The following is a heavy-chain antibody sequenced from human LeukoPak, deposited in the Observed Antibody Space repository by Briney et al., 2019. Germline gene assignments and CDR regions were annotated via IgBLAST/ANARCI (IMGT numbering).Heavy chain of an antibody. CDR3: ARDVLRYFDWTPDEAGAFDY. CDR1: GYTFTSYG. Sequence: GASVTVSCKASGYTFTSYGISWMRQAPGQGLEWMGWISAYNGNTNYAQKLQGRVTMTTDTSTSTAYMELRSLRSDDTAVYYCARDVLRYFDWTPDEAGAFDYWGQGTLVTVSS. V-gene: IGHV1-18*01. D-gene: IGHD3-9*01. J-gene: IGHJ4*02. CDR2: ISAYNGNT.